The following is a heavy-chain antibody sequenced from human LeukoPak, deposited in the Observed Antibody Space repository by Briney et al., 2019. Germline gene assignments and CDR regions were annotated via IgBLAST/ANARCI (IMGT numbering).Heavy chain of an antibody. V-gene: IGHV1-24*01. Sequence: ASVKVSCKVSGYTLTELSMHWVRQAPGKGLEWMGGFDPEDGETIYAQKFQGRVTMTEDTSTDTAYMELSSLRSEDTAVYYCATDWEPTTVVGVAFDIWGQGTMVTVS. CDR2: FDPEDGET. J-gene: IGHJ3*02. D-gene: IGHD4-23*01. CDR1: GYTLTELS. CDR3: ATDWEPTTVVGVAFDI.